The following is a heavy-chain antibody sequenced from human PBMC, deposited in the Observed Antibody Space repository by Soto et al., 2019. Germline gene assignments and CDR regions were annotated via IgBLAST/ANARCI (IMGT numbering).Heavy chain of an antibody. CDR3: ARARRSSSWPRSNWFDP. Sequence: SETLSLTCTVSGGSVSSGSYYWSWIRQPPGKGLEWIRYIYYSGSTNYNPSLKSRVTISVDTSKNQFSLKLSSVTAADTAVYYCARARRSSSWPRSNWFDPWGQGTLVTVSS. J-gene: IGHJ5*02. CDR2: IYYSGST. CDR1: GGSVSSGSYY. V-gene: IGHV4-61*01. D-gene: IGHD6-13*01.